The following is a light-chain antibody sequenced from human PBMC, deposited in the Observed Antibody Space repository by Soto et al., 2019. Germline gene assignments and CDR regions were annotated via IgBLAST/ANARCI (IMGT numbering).Light chain of an antibody. J-gene: IGLJ1*01. CDR3: CSYAGDFYV. V-gene: IGLV2-11*01. Sequence: QSVLTQPRSVSGSPEQSVAISCTGTTSDVGSYDYVSWYQQHPGKAPELIIFDVTKRPSGVPDRFSGSKSGNTASLTISGLLAEDEADYFCCSYAGDFYVFGSGTKVTVL. CDR2: DVT. CDR1: TSDVGSYDY.